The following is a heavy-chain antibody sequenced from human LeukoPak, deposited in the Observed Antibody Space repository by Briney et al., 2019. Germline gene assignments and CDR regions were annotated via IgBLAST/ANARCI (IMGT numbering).Heavy chain of an antibody. V-gene: IGHV4-38-2*02. Sequence: SETLSLTCTVPGYSISSGYYWGWIRQTPGKGLEWIGYIYHGGRTDYNPSLKSRVTISVDTSKNQFSLKLSSVTAADTAVYYCAGEEVVTATFDYWGQGTLVTVSS. J-gene: IGHJ4*02. CDR2: IYHGGRT. CDR3: AGEEVVTATFDY. CDR1: GYSISSGYY. D-gene: IGHD2-21*02.